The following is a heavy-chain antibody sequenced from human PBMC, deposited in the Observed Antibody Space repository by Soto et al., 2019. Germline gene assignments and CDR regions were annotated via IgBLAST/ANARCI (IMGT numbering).Heavy chain of an antibody. V-gene: IGHV3-66*01. D-gene: IGHD3-22*01. J-gene: IGHJ4*02. CDR3: AIRASYYDSSGYFDY. CDR1: GFTVSSNY. CDR2: IYSAGNT. Sequence: PGGSLRLSCAASGFTVSSNYMSWVRQAPGKGLEWISIIYSAGNTYYADSVKGRFTISRDNAKNTLYLQMNSLGAEDTAVYYCAIRASYYDSSGYFDYWGQATLVTVYS.